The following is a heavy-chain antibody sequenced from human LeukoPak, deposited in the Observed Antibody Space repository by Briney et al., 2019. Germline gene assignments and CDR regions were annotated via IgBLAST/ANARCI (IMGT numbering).Heavy chain of an antibody. CDR1: GGSISSGDYY. CDR2: IYYSGST. V-gene: IGHV4-30-4*01. J-gene: IGHJ4*02. D-gene: IGHD4-17*01. Sequence: SETLSLTCTVSGGSISSGDYYWSWIRQPPGKGLEWIGYIYYSGSTYYNPSLKSRVTISVDTSKNQFSLKLGSVTAADTAVYYCARAIPYGDYVDYWGQGTLVTVSS. CDR3: ARAIPYGDYVDY.